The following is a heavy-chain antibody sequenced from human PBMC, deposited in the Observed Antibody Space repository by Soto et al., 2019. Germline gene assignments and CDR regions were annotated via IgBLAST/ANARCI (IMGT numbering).Heavy chain of an antibody. CDR2: ISSDGSNK. D-gene: IGHD3-3*01. CDR3: AATHHDFWSGYVDY. V-gene: IGHV3-30-3*01. J-gene: IGHJ4*02. Sequence: GGSLRLSCAASGFTFSNFAFSNFAMHWVRQAPGKGLEWVAVISSDGSNKYDADSVKGRFTIPRDNSNNTLYLQMNNLRAEDTAVYFCAATHHDFWSGYVDYWGQGTQVTVSS. CDR1: GFTFSNFAFSNFA.